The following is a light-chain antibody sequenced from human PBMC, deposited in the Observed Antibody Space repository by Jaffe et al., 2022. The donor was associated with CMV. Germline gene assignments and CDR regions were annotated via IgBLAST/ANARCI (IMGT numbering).Light chain of an antibody. CDR2: GAS. Sequence: EIVMTQSPATLSVSPGERATLSCRASQSVSSNLAWYQQKPGQTPRLLIYGASTRATGIPARFSGSASGTDFTLTISSLQSEDFAVYYCQQYNNWPQTFGGGTKVEIK. V-gene: IGKV3-15*01. CDR3: QQYNNWPQT. J-gene: IGKJ4*01. CDR1: QSVSSN.